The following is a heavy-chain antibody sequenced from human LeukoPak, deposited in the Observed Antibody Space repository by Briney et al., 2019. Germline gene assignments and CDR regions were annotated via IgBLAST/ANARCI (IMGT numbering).Heavy chain of an antibody. CDR2: IYYSGST. Sequence: SETLSLTCTVSGGSISSYYWSWIRQPPGKGLEWIGYIYYSGSTNYNPSPKSRVTISVDTSKTQFSLKLSSVTAADTAVYYCARDGAAAGIGYWGQGTLVTVSS. CDR1: GGSISSYY. V-gene: IGHV4-59*01. D-gene: IGHD6-13*01. CDR3: ARDGAAAGIGY. J-gene: IGHJ4*02.